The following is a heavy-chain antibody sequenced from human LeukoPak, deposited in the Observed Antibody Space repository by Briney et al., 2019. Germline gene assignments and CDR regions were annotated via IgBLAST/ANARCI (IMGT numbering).Heavy chain of an antibody. J-gene: IGHJ4*02. V-gene: IGHV1-69*01. Sequence: SVKVSCKASGGTFSSYAISWVRQAPGQGLEWMGGIIPIFGTANYTQKFQGRVTITADESTSTAYMELSSLRSEDAAVYYCARDQRIAAAGTGFDYWGQGTLVTVSS. CDR3: ARDQRIAAAGTGFDY. CDR1: GGTFSSYA. CDR2: IIPIFGTA. D-gene: IGHD6-13*01.